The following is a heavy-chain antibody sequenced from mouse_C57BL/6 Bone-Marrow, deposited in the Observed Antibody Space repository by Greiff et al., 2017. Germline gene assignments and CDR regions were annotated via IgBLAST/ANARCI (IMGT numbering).Heavy chain of an antibody. CDR3: ARRDYYDYAWFAY. J-gene: IGHJ3*01. CDR1: GYTFTSYG. Sequence: VQLQQSGAELARPGASVKLSCKASGYTFTSYGISWVKQRTGQGLEWIGEIYPRSGNTYYNQKFKGKATLTADKSSSTAYMTLRSLTSEDSSVFYCARRDYYDYAWFAYWGQGTLVTVSA. CDR2: IYPRSGNT. D-gene: IGHD2-4*01. V-gene: IGHV1-81*01.